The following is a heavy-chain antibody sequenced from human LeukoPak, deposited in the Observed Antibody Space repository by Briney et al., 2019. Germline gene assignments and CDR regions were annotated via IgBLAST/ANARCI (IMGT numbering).Heavy chain of an antibody. CDR1: GGYISDYF. J-gene: IGHJ4*02. CDR3: ARESVAAGTRWFDY. D-gene: IGHD6-13*01. CDR2: VQISENN. V-gene: IGHV4-4*07. Sequence: KPSETLSLTCTVFGGYISDYFWTWIRQSAGKGLEWIGRVQISENNNYNPSLRSRVTLSLDTSKNQFSLQLTSVTAADTAIYYCARESVAAGTRWFDYWGQGTLVTVSS.